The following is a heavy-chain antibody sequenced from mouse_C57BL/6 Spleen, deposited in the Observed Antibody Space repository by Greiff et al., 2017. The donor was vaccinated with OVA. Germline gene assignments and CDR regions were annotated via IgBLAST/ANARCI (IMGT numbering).Heavy chain of an antibody. J-gene: IGHJ1*03. Sequence: VQLQQSGPGLVQPSQSLSITCTVSGFSLTSYGVHWVRQSPGKGLEWLGVIWSGESTDYNAAFISRLSISKDNSKSQVFFKMNSLQADDTAIYYWARKGAGYFDVWGTGTTVTVSS. CDR3: ARKGAGYFDV. CDR2: IWSGEST. V-gene: IGHV2-2*01. CDR1: GFSLTSYG.